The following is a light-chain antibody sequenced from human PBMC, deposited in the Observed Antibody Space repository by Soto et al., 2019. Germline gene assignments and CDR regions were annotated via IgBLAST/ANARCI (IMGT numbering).Light chain of an antibody. CDR2: EVT. Sequence: QSALTQPRSVSGSPGQSVTISCTGTSSDVGGYNYVSWYQQHPGRAPKLIIYEVTNRPSGVSNRFSGSKSGYTASLTISGLQADDEADYYCNSFTSFNTRVFGTGTKVTVL. CDR1: SSDVGGYNY. J-gene: IGLJ1*01. V-gene: IGLV2-14*01. CDR3: NSFTSFNTRV.